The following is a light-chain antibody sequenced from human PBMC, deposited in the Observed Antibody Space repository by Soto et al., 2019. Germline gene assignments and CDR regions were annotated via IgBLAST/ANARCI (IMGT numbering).Light chain of an antibody. CDR3: QSYDSSLSGYVV. J-gene: IGLJ2*01. V-gene: IGLV1-40*01. Sequence: QSVLTQPPSVSGAPGQRVTISCTGSSSNIGAGYDVHWYQQLPGTAPKLLIYGNSNRPSGVPDRFSGSKSGTSASLAITGLQAEDEADYYCQSYDSSLSGYVVFGGGTKVPAL. CDR1: SSNIGAGYD. CDR2: GNS.